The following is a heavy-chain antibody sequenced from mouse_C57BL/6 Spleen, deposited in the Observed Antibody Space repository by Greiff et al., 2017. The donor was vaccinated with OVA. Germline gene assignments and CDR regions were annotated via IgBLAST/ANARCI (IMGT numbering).Heavy chain of an antibody. CDR1: GYTFTSYW. CDR3: ARRGFDY. J-gene: IGHJ2*01. CDR2: IDPSASYT. V-gene: IGHV1-69*01. Sequence: VQLKQPGAELVMPGASVKLSCKASGYTFTSYWMHWVKPRPGQGLEWIGEIDPSASYTNYTQKFKGKSTLTVDKSSSTAYMQLSSRTSEDSAVYYCARRGFDYWGQGTTLTGSS.